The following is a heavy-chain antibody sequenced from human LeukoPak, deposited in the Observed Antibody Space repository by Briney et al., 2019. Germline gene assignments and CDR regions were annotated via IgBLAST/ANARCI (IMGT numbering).Heavy chain of an antibody. V-gene: IGHV1-2*02. Sequence: ASVKDSFKASGCTFTGYYLHWVGQPPGRGVEWMGWINPNSGGTNYGQNVQGRVTMTRDTSISTAYMELSRLRSDDTAVYYCATSSPKCSGGSCYVFDPWGQGTLVTVSS. CDR1: GCTFTGYY. J-gene: IGHJ5*02. D-gene: IGHD2-15*01. CDR3: ATSSPKCSGGSCYVFDP. CDR2: INPNSGGT.